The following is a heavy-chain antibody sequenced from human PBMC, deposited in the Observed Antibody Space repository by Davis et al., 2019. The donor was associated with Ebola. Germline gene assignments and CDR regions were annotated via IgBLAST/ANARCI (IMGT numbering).Heavy chain of an antibody. Sequence: GESLKISCAGSGFSFRSYSMNWVRQAPGKGLQWVSGINDIGGNPQHADSVKGRFTISRDNSKNMLFLQMNSLRVEDTAVYYCAREMRGLGALDLWGQGTMVAVSS. J-gene: IGHJ3*01. D-gene: IGHD3-16*01. CDR3: AREMRGLGALDL. CDR1: GFSFRSYS. CDR2: INDIGGNP. V-gene: IGHV3-23*01.